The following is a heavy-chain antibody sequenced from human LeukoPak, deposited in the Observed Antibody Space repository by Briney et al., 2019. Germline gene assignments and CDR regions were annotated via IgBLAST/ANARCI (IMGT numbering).Heavy chain of an antibody. V-gene: IGHV4-59*01. CDR1: GGSISSYY. CDR2: IYYSGST. J-gene: IGHJ4*02. CDR3: ARALYSGYEKDY. Sequence: SETLSLTCTVSGGSISSYYWNWTRQPPGKGLEWIGYIYYSGSTNYNPSLKSRVTISVDTSKNQFSLKLSSVTAADTAVYYCARALYSGYEKDYWGQGTLVTVSS. D-gene: IGHD5-12*01.